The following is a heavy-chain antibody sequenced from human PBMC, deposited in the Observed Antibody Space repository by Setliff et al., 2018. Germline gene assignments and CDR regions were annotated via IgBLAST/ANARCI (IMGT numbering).Heavy chain of an antibody. CDR3: ARLSWDGLRYHGLDV. D-gene: IGHD3-10*01. V-gene: IGHV4-34*01. CDR2: INHSGST. J-gene: IGHJ6*02. CDR1: GGSFTNYY. Sequence: SETLSLTCTVYGGSFTNYYWGWIRQSPGKGLEWIGEINHSGSTNYNPSLKSRLTISVDASTNQFSLKLRSVTAADTAVYYCARLSWDGLRYHGLDVWGQGTTVTVSS.